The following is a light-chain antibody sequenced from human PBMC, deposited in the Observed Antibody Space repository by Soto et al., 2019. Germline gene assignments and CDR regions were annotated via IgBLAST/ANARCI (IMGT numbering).Light chain of an antibody. V-gene: IGLV2-14*01. CDR2: TVS. J-gene: IGLJ1*01. CDR3: SSFPTDSTYV. CDR1: SSDVGANIF. Sequence: QSVLTQPASVSGSPGQSITISCTGTSSDVGANIFVSWYQQHPGKVPKLMIYTVSSRPSGVSQRFSGSKSGNTASLTISGLQAEEEADYYCSSFPTDSTYVFETGTKDTVL.